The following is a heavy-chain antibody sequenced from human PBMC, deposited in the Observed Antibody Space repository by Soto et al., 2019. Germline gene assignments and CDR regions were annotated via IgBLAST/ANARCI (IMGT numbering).Heavy chain of an antibody. V-gene: IGHV1-69*02. Sequence: SVKVSCKASGGTFSSYTISWVRQAPGQGLEWMGRIIPILGIANYAQKFQGRVTITADKSTSTAYMELSSLRSEDTAVYYCARAGYCSGGSCYPSYWYFDLWGRGTLVTVSS. J-gene: IGHJ2*01. D-gene: IGHD2-15*01. CDR3: ARAGYCSGGSCYPSYWYFDL. CDR1: GGTFSSYT. CDR2: IIPILGIA.